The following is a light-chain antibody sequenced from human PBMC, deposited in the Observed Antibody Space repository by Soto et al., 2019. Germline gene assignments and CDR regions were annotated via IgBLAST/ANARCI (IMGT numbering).Light chain of an antibody. J-gene: IGKJ4*01. Sequence: IPLTQSPSSLSASVGDRVTITCRASQDISSYLAWYQQKAGKAPKLLIYAASTLQSGVPSRFSGSGSGTDFTLTISSLQPEDFATYYCQQLNSYPLTFGGGTKVGIK. V-gene: IGKV1-9*01. CDR2: AAS. CDR1: QDISSY. CDR3: QQLNSYPLT.